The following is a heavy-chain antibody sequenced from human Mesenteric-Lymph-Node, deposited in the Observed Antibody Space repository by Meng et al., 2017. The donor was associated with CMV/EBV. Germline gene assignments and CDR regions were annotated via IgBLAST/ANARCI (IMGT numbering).Heavy chain of an antibody. CDR1: GFTFINSE. J-gene: IGHJ4*02. Sequence: GESLKISCEASGFTFINSEMNWVRQAPGKGLEAVGHISHSGSFIHYADFAEGRFTVSRDNTKNSLFLQMNSLRAEDTAVYYCVRDFDWGFDYWGRGTLVTVSS. D-gene: IGHD3-9*01. V-gene: IGHV3-48*03. CDR2: ISHSGSFI. CDR3: VRDFDWGFDY.